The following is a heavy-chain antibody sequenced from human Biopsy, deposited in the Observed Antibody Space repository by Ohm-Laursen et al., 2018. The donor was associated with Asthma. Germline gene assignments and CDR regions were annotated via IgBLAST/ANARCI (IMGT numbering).Heavy chain of an antibody. J-gene: IGHJ4*01. CDR3: ARAIRLEDFLTGSFTSYFDN. CDR1: GFSLKIGLVG. CDR2: IYWIDDK. D-gene: IGHD3/OR15-3a*01. V-gene: IGHV2-5*01. Sequence: TQTLPLTVTFSGFSLKIGLVGVGWSRQPPGEAPECLAVIYWIDDKYHSPSLRNRLTVSKDTSRNRVVLAMTNMEPRDTATYFCARAIRLEDFLTGSFTSYFDNWDLGPLVSVSS.